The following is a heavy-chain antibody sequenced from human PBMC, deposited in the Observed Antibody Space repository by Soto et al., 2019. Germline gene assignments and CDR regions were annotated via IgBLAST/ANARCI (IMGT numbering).Heavy chain of an antibody. Sequence: QVQLVESGGCVVQPGRSLRLSCAASGLTFSNHGMHWVRRAPGKGLEWVAVISYDGSNTYYADSVKGRFTISRDNSKNTLYLQMNSLRGEDTAVYYCAKDYRFRRWLDYWGQGTLVTVSS. CDR3: AKDYRFRRWLDY. D-gene: IGHD4-17*01. J-gene: IGHJ4*02. V-gene: IGHV3-30*18. CDR1: GLTFSNHG. CDR2: ISYDGSNT.